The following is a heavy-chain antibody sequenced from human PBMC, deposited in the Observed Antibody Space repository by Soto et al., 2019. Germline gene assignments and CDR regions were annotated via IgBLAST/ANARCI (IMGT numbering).Heavy chain of an antibody. Sequence: ASVKVSCKASGYSFTSYAIHWVRQAPVQRLEWMGWINAGSGSTKYSQNFQGRVTITRDTSASTAYMWLSSLRSQDTAVYYCARTYSYGSESYYSAAYGGQGTLVTFSS. CDR1: GYSFTSYA. J-gene: IGHJ1*01. V-gene: IGHV1-3*01. CDR2: INAGSGST. D-gene: IGHD3-10*01. CDR3: ARTYSYGSESYYSAAY.